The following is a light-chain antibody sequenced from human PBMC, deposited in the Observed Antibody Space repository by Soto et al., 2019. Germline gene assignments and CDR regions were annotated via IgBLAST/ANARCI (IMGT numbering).Light chain of an antibody. CDR3: QQYTPYFPLT. CDR2: KAS. J-gene: IGKJ1*01. Sequence: DIQMTQFPSTLSASVGDRVTITCRARQTISSWLAWYQHKPGKPPRVLIYKASSLENGVPSRFSGSGSGTECPLTNSSLQPDDFTTYYCQQYTPYFPLTFGQGTKVDIK. CDR1: QTISSW. V-gene: IGKV1-5*03.